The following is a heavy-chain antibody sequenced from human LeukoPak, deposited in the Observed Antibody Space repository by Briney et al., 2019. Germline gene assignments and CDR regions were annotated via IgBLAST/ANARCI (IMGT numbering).Heavy chain of an antibody. V-gene: IGHV3-74*01. CDR1: GFTFTDSW. J-gene: IGHJ4*02. D-gene: IGHD5-18*01. CDR2: VSTDGSFT. Sequence: GGSLRLSCAASGFTFTDSWMHWVRQTPGKGLDWVSHVSTDGSFTAYADSVKGRFTISRDNAKNTVYLQMNSLRAEDTAVYYCARSIGYRDSWGQGTLVTVSS. CDR3: ARSIGYRDS.